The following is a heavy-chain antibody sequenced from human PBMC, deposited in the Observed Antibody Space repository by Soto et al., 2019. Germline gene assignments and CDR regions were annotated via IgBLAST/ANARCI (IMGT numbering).Heavy chain of an antibody. Sequence: SQTLSLTCAISGDSVSSKSAGWNWIRQSPSRGLEWLGRTYYRSKWYSEYAVSVKGRISINPDTSKNQFSLQLNSVTPGDTALYYCARAGQWLFDYWGQGTLVTVSS. CDR2: TYYRSKWYS. CDR1: GDSVSSKSAG. CDR3: ARAGQWLFDY. J-gene: IGHJ4*02. D-gene: IGHD6-19*01. V-gene: IGHV6-1*01.